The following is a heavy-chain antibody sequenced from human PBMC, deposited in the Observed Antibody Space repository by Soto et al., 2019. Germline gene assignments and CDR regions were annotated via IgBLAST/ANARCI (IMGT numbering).Heavy chain of an antibody. Sequence: PGESLKISCKGSGYSFNSYWISWVRQMPGKGLEWMGRIDPSDSYINYNPSFQGHVTISADKSISTAYLQWSSLKASDTAMYYCATSGKLEGEKVYDAFDIWGQGTMVTVSS. CDR2: IDPSDSYI. D-gene: IGHD3-10*01. CDR1: GYSFNSYW. V-gene: IGHV5-10-1*01. J-gene: IGHJ3*02. CDR3: ATSGKLEGEKVYDAFDI.